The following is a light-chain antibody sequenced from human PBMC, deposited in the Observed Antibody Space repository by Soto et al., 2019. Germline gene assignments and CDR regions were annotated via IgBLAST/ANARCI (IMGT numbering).Light chain of an antibody. V-gene: IGLV2-14*03. CDR2: DVN. J-gene: IGLJ1*01. CDR1: SSDVGAYNY. Sequence: QSALTQPASVSGSPGQSITISCAGTSSDVGAYNYVSWYQHHPAKAPKLMIYDVNNRPSGDSNRFSGSKSGNTASLTISGLQAEDEADYYCSSWTSGATYVFGSGTKLTVL. CDR3: SSWTSGATYV.